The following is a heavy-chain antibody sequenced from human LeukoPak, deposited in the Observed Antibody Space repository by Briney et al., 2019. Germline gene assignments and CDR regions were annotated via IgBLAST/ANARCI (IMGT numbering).Heavy chain of an antibody. D-gene: IGHD4-17*01. Sequence: PGGSLRLSCTTSGFTFGDYAMSWVRKAPGKGLEWVGFIRSKAYGGTTEYAASVKGRFTISRDDSKSIAYLQMNSLKTEDTAVYYCTRADYGDYEAEYYYYGMDVWGQGTTVTVSS. V-gene: IGHV3-49*04. J-gene: IGHJ6*02. CDR2: IRSKAYGGTT. CDR1: GFTFGDYA. CDR3: TRADYGDYEAEYYYYGMDV.